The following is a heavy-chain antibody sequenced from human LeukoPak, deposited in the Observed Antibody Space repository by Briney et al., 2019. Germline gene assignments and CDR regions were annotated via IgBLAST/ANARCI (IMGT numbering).Heavy chain of an antibody. CDR1: RITLSNYG. CDR3: AKRGVVIRVILVGFHKEAYYFDS. CDR2: ISDSAGST. D-gene: IGHD3-22*01. J-gene: IGHJ4*02. V-gene: IGHV3-23*01. Sequence: GGSLRLSCAVSRITLSNYGMSWDRQAPGRGLEWVAGISDSAGSTISADSVKARFTISRDNPKNTLYLQMNSLRAEDTAVYFCAKRGVVIRVILVGFHKEAYYFDSWGQGALVTVYS.